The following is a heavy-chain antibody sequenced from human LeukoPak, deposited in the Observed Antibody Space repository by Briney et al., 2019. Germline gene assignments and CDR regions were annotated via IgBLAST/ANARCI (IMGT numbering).Heavy chain of an antibody. CDR3: AKDDGGSVTTTDFEY. Sequence: GGSLRLSCAASGFTFSIYALSCVRQVPGKGLEWVWGITGSGGSTYYADSVKGRFTISRDNSKNTLYLQMNSLRAEDTAVYFCAKDDGGSVTTTDFEYWGQGTLVTVSS. D-gene: IGHD4-17*01. CDR2: ITGSGGST. J-gene: IGHJ4*02. CDR1: GFTFSIYA. V-gene: IGHV3-23*01.